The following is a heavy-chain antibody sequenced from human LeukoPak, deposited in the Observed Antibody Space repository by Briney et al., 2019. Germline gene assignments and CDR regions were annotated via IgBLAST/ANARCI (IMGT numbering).Heavy chain of an antibody. J-gene: IGHJ4*02. D-gene: IGHD7-27*01. V-gene: IGHV3-74*03. CDR2: ISSDGSST. CDR1: GFSFSSYW. Sequence: GGSLRLSCAASGFSFSSYWMHWVRQAPGKGLVWVSRISSDGSSTTYADSVKGRFTISRDNAKNAVYLQMNSLRAEDTAVYYCARDIALGRIEYWGQGTLVTVSS. CDR3: ARDIALGRIEY.